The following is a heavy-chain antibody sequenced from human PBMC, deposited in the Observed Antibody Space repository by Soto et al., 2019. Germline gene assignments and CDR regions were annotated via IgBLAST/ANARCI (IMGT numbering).Heavy chain of an antibody. D-gene: IGHD3-10*01. CDR3: ARGQEVGSHFFDS. J-gene: IGHJ4*02. Sequence: GGSLRLSCEDSGFTFSGFDMHWVRQPTGKGLEWVSTIGTAGDTYYAVSVKGRFTISRDNAKNALSLQRNSLRAGDTAVYFCARGQEVGSHFFDSWGQGTQVTVSS. V-gene: IGHV3-13*01. CDR1: GFTFSGFD. CDR2: IGTAGDT.